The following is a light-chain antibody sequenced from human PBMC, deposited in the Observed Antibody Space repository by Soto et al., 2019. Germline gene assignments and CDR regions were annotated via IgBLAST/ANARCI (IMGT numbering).Light chain of an antibody. CDR2: EVT. CDR1: SSDVGTYNL. J-gene: IGLJ1*01. V-gene: IGLV2-23*02. Sequence: QSVLAQPASVSGSPEQSITISCTGTSSDVGTYNLVSWYQQHPGKAPKLIIYEVTERPSGISNRFSGSKFGNTASLTISVLLPEDEADYYCCSYGGSSTFPYVFGTGTKVTVL. CDR3: CSYGGSSTFPYV.